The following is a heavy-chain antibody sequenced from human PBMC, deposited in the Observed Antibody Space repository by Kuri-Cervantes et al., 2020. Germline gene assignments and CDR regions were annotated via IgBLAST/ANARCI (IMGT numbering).Heavy chain of an antibody. D-gene: IGHD2-15*01. V-gene: IGHV4-39*07. J-gene: IGHJ3*02. CDR1: GGSISSSSYY. Sequence: SETLSLTCTVSGGSISSSSYYWGWSRQPPGKGLEWIGSIYYSGSTNYNPSLKSRVTISVDTSKNQFSLKLSSVAAADTAVYYCAIPQEYSVVAFDIWGQGTMVTVSS. CDR3: AIPQEYSVVAFDI. CDR2: IYYSGST.